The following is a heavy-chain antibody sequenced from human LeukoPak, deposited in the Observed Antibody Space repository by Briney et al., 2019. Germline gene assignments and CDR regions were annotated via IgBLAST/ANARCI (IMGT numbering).Heavy chain of an antibody. CDR3: VKLLGINFDY. D-gene: IGHD7-27*01. CDR2: ISYDGSNK. V-gene: IGHV3-30*18. J-gene: IGHJ4*02. Sequence: PGRSLRLSCAASGFTFSSYGMHWVRQAPGKGLEWVAVISYDGSNKYYADSVKGRFTISRDNSKNTLYLQMNSLRAEDTAVYYCVKLLGINFDYWGQGTLVTVSS. CDR1: GFTFSSYG.